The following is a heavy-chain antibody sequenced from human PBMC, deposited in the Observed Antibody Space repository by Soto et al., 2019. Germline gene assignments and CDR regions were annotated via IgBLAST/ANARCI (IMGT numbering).Heavy chain of an antibody. J-gene: IGHJ6*02. V-gene: IGHV3-11*01. Sequence: GSLRLSCAASGFTFSDYYMSWIRQAPGKGLEWVSYISSSGSTIYYADSVKGRFTISRDNAKNSLYLQMNSLRAEDTAVYYCARVMVRGVISYYYYGMDVWGQGTTVTV. CDR1: GFTFSDYY. CDR3: ARVMVRGVISYYYYGMDV. CDR2: ISSSGSTI. D-gene: IGHD3-10*01.